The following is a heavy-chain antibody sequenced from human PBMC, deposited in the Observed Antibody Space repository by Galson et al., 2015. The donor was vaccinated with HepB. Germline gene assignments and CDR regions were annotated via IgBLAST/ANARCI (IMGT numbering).Heavy chain of an antibody. Sequence: SLRLSCAASGFTFSRNSMNWVRQAPGKGLEWVSSISSSSSYIYYADSVKGRFTISRDNAKNSLYLQMNSLRAEDTAVYYCARWHSSSWYADYWGQGTLVTVSS. V-gene: IGHV3-21*01. CDR3: ARWHSSSWYADY. J-gene: IGHJ4*02. D-gene: IGHD6-13*01. CDR1: GFTFSRNS. CDR2: ISSSSSYI.